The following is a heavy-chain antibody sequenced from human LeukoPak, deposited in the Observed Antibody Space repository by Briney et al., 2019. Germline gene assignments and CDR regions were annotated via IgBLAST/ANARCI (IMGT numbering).Heavy chain of an antibody. CDR2: TYYRSKWYN. D-gene: IGHD7-27*01. V-gene: IGHV6-1*01. CDR3: ARDQGLGRYAFDI. CDR1: GDSVSTNSAT. Sequence: SQTLSLTCAISGDSVSTNSATWNWIRQSPSRGLEWLGRTYYRSKWYNDYAVSVKGRITINPNTSKNQFSLQLNSVTPEDTAVYYCARDQGLGRYAFDIWGQGTMVTVSS. J-gene: IGHJ3*02.